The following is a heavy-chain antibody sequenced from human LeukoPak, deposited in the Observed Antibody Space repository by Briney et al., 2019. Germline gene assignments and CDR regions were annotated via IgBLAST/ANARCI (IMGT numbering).Heavy chain of an antibody. V-gene: IGHV1-2*02. D-gene: IGHD3-3*01. CDR2: INPNSGGT. J-gene: IGHJ6*02. Sequence: GASVKVSCKASGYTFTGYYMHWVRQAPGQGLEWMGWINPNSGGTNYAQKFQGRVTMTRDTSISTAYMELSRLRSDDTAVYYCARGDYDFWSGYYPIGVWGQGTTVTVSS. CDR1: GYTFTGYY. CDR3: ARGDYDFWSGYYPIGV.